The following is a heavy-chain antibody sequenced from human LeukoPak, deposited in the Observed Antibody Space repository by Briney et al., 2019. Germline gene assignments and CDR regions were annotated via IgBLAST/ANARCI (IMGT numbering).Heavy chain of an antibody. V-gene: IGHV3-66*02. J-gene: IGHJ6*02. Sequence: PGGSLRLSCAASGFTVSSNYMSWVRQAPGKGLEWVSVIYSGGSTYYADSVKGRFTISRDNSKNTLYLQMNSLRAEDTAVYYCARDRAVGKYYYYYGMDVWGQGTTVTVSS. CDR1: GFTVSSNY. CDR2: IYSGGST. D-gene: IGHD4-23*01. CDR3: ARDRAVGKYYYYYGMDV.